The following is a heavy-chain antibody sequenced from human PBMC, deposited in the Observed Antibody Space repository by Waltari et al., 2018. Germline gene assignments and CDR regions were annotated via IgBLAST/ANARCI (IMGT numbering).Heavy chain of an antibody. Sequence: QVQLVESGGGVVQPGGSLRLSCAASGFTFSSYGMHWVRQAPGKGLEWVAFIRYDGSNKYYADSVKGRFTISRDNSKNTLYLQMNSLRAEDTAVYYCAKERINLDYNWFDPWGQGTLVTVSS. V-gene: IGHV3-30*02. D-gene: IGHD3-9*01. J-gene: IGHJ5*02. CDR1: GFTFSSYG. CDR2: IRYDGSNK. CDR3: AKERINLDYNWFDP.